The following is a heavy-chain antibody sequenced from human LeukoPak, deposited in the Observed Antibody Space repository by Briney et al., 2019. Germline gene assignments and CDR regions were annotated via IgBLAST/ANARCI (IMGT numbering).Heavy chain of an antibody. D-gene: IGHD3-3*01. J-gene: IGHJ4*02. CDR2: IYYSGST. CDR3: ARGRVQGRFLEY. CDR1: GGSISSGGYY. Sequence: PSETLSLTCTVSGGSISSGGYYWSWIRQHPGKGLEWIGYIYYSGSTYYNPSLKSRVTISVDTSKNQFSLKLSSVTAADTAVYYCARGRVQGRFLEYWGQGTLVTVSS. V-gene: IGHV4-31*03.